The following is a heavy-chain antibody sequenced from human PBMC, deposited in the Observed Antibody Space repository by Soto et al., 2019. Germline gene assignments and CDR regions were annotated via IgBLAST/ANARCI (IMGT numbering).Heavy chain of an antibody. CDR1: GCTCSDFS. V-gene: IGHV3-48*01. D-gene: IGHD6-13*01. CDR3: ARNLGSSWYAEDFQH. J-gene: IGHJ1*01. CDR2: ISSSSSTI. Sequence: ASGCTCSDFSVNCVLKTKGKGLEWVSYISSSSSTIYYADSVKGRFTISRDNAKNSLYLQMNSLRAEDTAVYYCARNLGSSWYAEDFQHWGQGTLVTLSS.